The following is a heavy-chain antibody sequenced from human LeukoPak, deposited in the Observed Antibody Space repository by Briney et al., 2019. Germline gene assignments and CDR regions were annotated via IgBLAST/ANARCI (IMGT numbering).Heavy chain of an antibody. Sequence: GSLRLSCAASGFTFNSYSMNWIRQAPGKGLEWVSSISSSSSYIYYADSVKGRFTISRDNAKNSLYLQMNSLRAEDTAVYYCARVPYYDSSGYCDYWGQGTLVTVSS. D-gene: IGHD3-22*01. J-gene: IGHJ4*02. CDR3: ARVPYYDSSGYCDY. V-gene: IGHV3-21*01. CDR2: ISSSSSYI. CDR1: GFTFNSYS.